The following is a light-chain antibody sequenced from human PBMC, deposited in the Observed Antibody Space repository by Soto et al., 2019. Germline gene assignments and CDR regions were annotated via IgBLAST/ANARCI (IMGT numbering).Light chain of an antibody. CDR3: QHYNSFST. Sequence: DIQMAQSPSTLSASVGDRVTMTCRASQTISRWLAWYQRKPGQAPKLLIYDASTLESGVPSRFSGSGSGTEFTLTISSLQPDDFATYYCQHYNSFSTFGGGTKVEIK. V-gene: IGKV1-5*01. CDR2: DAS. J-gene: IGKJ4*01. CDR1: QTISRW.